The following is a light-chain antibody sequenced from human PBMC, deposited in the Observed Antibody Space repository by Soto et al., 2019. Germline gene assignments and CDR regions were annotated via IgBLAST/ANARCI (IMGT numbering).Light chain of an antibody. CDR2: GAS. J-gene: IGKJ4*01. Sequence: IQLTQSPSSLSASVGDRVTITCRASQGIRRYLTWYQQQPGRAPNLLIYGASTLQSGVPSRLSASGSVTEFTLTISSLQAEDFASYYCQQLNHYPLTFGGGTNVDIK. V-gene: IGKV1-9*01. CDR3: QQLNHYPLT. CDR1: QGIRRY.